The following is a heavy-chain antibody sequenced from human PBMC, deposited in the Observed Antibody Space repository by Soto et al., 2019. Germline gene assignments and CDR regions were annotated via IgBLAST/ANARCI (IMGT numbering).Heavy chain of an antibody. CDR1: GGTFSSYT. CDR3: ARDNRTYYDFWSGSPPPDY. J-gene: IGHJ4*02. CDR2: IIPILGIA. D-gene: IGHD3-3*01. V-gene: IGHV1-69*04. Sequence: ASVKVSCKASGGTFSSYTISWVRQAPGQGLEWMGRIIPILGIANYAQKFQGRVTITADKSTSTAYMELSSLRSEDTAVYYCARDNRTYYDFWSGSPPPDYWGQGTLXTVSS.